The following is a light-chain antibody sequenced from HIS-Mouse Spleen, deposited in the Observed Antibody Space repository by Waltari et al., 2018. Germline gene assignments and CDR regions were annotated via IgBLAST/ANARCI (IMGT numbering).Light chain of an antibody. Sequence: DIVMTQSPDSLAVSLGERATINCKSSQSVLYSSNNKNYLAWYQQKPGQHPKMLMYCASTRESGVPDRCSGSGSGTDFTLTISSLQAEDVAVYYCQQYYSTLYTFGQGTKLEIK. CDR3: QQYYSTLYT. V-gene: IGKV4-1*01. CDR1: QSVLYSSNNKNY. CDR2: CAS. J-gene: IGKJ2*01.